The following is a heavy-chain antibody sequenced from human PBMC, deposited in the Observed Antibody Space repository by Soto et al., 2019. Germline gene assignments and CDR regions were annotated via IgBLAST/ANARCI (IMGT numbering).Heavy chain of an antibody. D-gene: IGHD2-2*01. CDR2: ISAYNGNT. CDR3: ARLIGYCSSTSCFSSYMDV. Sequence: GASVKVSCKASGYTFTSYGISWVRQAPGQGLERMGWISAYNGNTNYAQKLQGRVTMTTDTSTSTAYMELRSLRSDDTAVYYCARLIGYCSSTSCFSSYMDVWGKGTTVTVS. J-gene: IGHJ6*03. V-gene: IGHV1-18*01. CDR1: GYTFTSYG.